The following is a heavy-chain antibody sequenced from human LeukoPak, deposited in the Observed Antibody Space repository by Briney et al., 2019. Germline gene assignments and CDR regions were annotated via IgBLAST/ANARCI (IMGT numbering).Heavy chain of an antibody. V-gene: IGHV3-7*01. D-gene: IGHD3-10*01. CDR1: GFTFSRYW. CDR2: IKQDGGEI. Sequence: GGSLRLSCAASGFTFSRYWMSWVRQAPGKGLEWVANIKQDGGEIYYVDSVKGRFTISRDNAKNSVYLQMNSLRPEDTAVYYCAKEGDYYGSGSYRDGFDIWGQGTRATVSS. CDR3: AKEGDYYGSGSYRDGFDI. J-gene: IGHJ3*02.